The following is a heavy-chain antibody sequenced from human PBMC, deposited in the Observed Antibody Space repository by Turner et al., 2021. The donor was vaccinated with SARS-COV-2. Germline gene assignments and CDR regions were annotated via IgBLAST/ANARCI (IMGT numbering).Heavy chain of an antibody. CDR2: IKQDGSAK. CDR3: AREMDNSGFAS. V-gene: IGHV3-7*01. CDR1: GFNFTHSW. D-gene: IGHD5-12*01. J-gene: IGHJ5*01. Sequence: EVQMVESGGDLVQPGGSRRLSCAASGFNFTHSWMSWVRHAPGSRLEWVANIKQDGSAKFYQDSVRCRYTITRDNAKNTLYLQMDSLRAEDTAVYYCAREMDNSGFASWGQGILVSVSS.